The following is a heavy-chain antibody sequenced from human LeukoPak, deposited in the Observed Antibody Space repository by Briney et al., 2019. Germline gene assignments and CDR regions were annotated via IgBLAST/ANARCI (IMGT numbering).Heavy chain of an antibody. CDR1: DFTSSTSC. Sequence: GGSLGPSFPASDFTSSTSCMPWVGKAPGKGLLWFSRINSDGSNTSYADFVKGRFTISRDNAENTLYLQMNSLRAEDTAVYYCARYPYGDYDGGHYYGMDVWGRGTMVTVSS. CDR2: INSDGSNT. V-gene: IGHV3-74*01. J-gene: IGHJ6*02. D-gene: IGHD4-17*01. CDR3: ARYPYGDYDGGHYYGMDV.